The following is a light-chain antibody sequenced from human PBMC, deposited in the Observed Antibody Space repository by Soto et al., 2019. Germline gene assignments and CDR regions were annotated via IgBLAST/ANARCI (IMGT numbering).Light chain of an antibody. Sequence: QSALTQPPSVSGSPGQSVTISCTGTSSDVGTYNRVSWYQQPPGTAPKLMIYEVSNRPSGVPDRFSGSKSGNTASLTISGLQAEDEADCYCSSYTGSSTVVFGGGTKLTVL. CDR3: SSYTGSSTVV. V-gene: IGLV2-18*02. J-gene: IGLJ2*01. CDR1: SSDVGTYNR. CDR2: EVS.